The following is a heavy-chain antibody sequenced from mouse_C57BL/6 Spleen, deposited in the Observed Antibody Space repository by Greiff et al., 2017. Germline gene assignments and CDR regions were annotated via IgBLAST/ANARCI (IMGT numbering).Heavy chain of an antibody. Sequence: EVMLVESGGDLVKPGGSLKLSCAASGFSFSSYGMSWVRQTPDKRLEWVATISSGGSYTNYPDSVKGRFTISRDNSKNTLYLQLSSLKSEDTAMYYCAGGGTWKFAYWGQGTLVTVSA. V-gene: IGHV5-6*01. CDR1: GFSFSSYG. CDR2: ISSGGSYT. CDR3: AGGGTWKFAY. J-gene: IGHJ3*01. D-gene: IGHD1-1*02.